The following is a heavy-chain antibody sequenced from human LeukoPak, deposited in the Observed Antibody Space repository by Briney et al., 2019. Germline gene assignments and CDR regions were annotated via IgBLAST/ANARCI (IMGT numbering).Heavy chain of an antibody. V-gene: IGHV3-66*02. CDR3: VGVETITMVRGASGDV. D-gene: IGHD3-10*01. J-gene: IGHJ6*04. CDR2: IHSGGRA. CDR1: GFSVSSNY. Sequence: GGSLRLSCAASGFSVSSNYMTWVRQAPGKGLEWVSVIHSGGRAYYADSVKGRFTTSRDNSKNTLDLQMNSLSVEDTAVYYCVGVETITMVRGASGDVWGKGTTVTVSP.